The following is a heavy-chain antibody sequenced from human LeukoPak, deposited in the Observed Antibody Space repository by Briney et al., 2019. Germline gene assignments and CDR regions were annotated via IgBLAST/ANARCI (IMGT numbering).Heavy chain of an antibody. V-gene: IGHV3-53*01. CDR3: ARMDRRFGSSWYFDY. CDR1: GFTLSSNY. D-gene: IGHD6-13*01. CDR2: IYSGGST. J-gene: IGHJ4*02. Sequence: PGGSLRLSCAASGFTLSSNYMSWVRQAPGKGLEWVSVIYSGGSTYYADSVKGGLNISGDNSKNTLYLQMNSLRAEDTAVYYCARMDRRFGSSWYFDYWGQGTLVTVSS.